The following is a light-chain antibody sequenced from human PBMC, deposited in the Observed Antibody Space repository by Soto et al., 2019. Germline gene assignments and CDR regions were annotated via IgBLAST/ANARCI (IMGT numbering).Light chain of an antibody. Sequence: QSVLTQSPSVSGCPGQSGSISCSWDSANIGAVYDVHWYKQLPGTAPKVLIYGNDNRPLGVPDRFSGSKSGTSGSLVISGLQAEDEADYYCQSYDSSLSRVVFGSGTKVTVL. CDR1: SANIGAVYD. V-gene: IGLV1-40*01. J-gene: IGLJ1*01. CDR2: GND. CDR3: QSYDSSLSRVV.